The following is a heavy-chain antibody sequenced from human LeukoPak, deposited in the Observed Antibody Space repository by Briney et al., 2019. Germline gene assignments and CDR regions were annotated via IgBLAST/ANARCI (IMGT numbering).Heavy chain of an antibody. D-gene: IGHD5-24*01. CDR1: GFTFSSYE. CDR3: ARSDGYPPNYYYGMDV. J-gene: IGHJ6*02. CDR2: IRSSGSTI. Sequence: GGSLRLSCAASGFTFSSYEMNWVRQAPGKGLEWVSYIRSSGSTIYYADSVKGRFTISRDNAKNSLYLQMNSLRAEDTAVYYCARSDGYPPNYYYGMDVWGQGTTVTVSS. V-gene: IGHV3-48*03.